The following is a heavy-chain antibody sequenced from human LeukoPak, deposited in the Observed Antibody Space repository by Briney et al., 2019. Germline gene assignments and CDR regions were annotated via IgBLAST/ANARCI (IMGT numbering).Heavy chain of an antibody. Sequence: PSETLSLTCVVYGESFSGYYWSWIRQPPGKGLEWIGYIYYSGSTNYNPSLKSRVTISVDTSKNQFSLKLSSVTAADTAVYYCARDMAQRGAFDIWGQGTMVTVSS. CDR1: GESFSGYY. CDR3: ARDMAQRGAFDI. J-gene: IGHJ3*02. CDR2: IYYSGST. D-gene: IGHD2-2*01. V-gene: IGHV4-59*01.